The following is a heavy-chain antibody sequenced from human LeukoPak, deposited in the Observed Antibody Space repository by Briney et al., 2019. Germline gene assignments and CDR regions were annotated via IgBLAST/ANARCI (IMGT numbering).Heavy chain of an antibody. V-gene: IGHV1-2*02. D-gene: IGHD4/OR15-4a*01. J-gene: IGHJ4*02. CDR2: INPNNGGT. Sequence: ASVKVSCKASGYTFTGYYLHWVRQAPGQGLEWMGWINPNNGGTTYAQKFQGRVTMTRDTSISTAYMELGRLTSDDTAMYFCLRDLTYGGISSPDCWGQGSLVTVSS. CDR3: LRDLTYGGISSPDC. CDR1: GYTFTGYY.